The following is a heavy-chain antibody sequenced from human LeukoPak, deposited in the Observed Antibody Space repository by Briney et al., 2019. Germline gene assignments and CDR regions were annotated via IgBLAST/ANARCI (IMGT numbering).Heavy chain of an antibody. Sequence: ASVKVSCKASGYTFTSYAMHWVRQAPGQRLEWMGWINAGNGNTKYSQEFQGRVTITRDTSASTAYMELSSLRSEDTAVYYCARRSQQQLVLFDYWGQGTLVTVSS. J-gene: IGHJ4*02. CDR2: INAGNGNT. V-gene: IGHV1-3*01. CDR3: ARRSQQQLVLFDY. CDR1: GYTFTSYA. D-gene: IGHD6-13*01.